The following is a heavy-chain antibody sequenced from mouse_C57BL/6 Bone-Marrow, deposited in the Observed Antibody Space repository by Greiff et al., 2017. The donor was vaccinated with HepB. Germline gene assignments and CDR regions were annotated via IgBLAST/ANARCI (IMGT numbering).Heavy chain of an antibody. Sequence: VQLKESGAELVRPGASVTLSCKASGYTFTDYEMHWVKQTPVHGLEWIGAIDPETGGTAYNQKFKGKAILTADKSSSTAYMELRSLTSEDSAVYYCTRSDYGSSPYYFDYWGQGTTLTVSS. V-gene: IGHV1-15*01. CDR3: TRSDYGSSPYYFDY. J-gene: IGHJ2*01. D-gene: IGHD1-1*01. CDR1: GYTFTDYE. CDR2: IDPETGGT.